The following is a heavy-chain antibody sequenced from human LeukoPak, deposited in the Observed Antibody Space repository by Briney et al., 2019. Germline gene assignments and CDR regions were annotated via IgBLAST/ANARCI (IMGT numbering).Heavy chain of an antibody. Sequence: ASVKVSCKASGYTFTSYYMHWVRQAPGQGLEWRGMINPSGGSTSYAQKFQGRVTMTRDTSTSTVYMELSSLRSEDTAVYYCARDSRNIAAAGYFDYWGQGTLVTVSS. D-gene: IGHD6-13*01. CDR2: INPSGGST. V-gene: IGHV1-46*01. CDR3: ARDSRNIAAAGYFDY. J-gene: IGHJ4*02. CDR1: GYTFTSYY.